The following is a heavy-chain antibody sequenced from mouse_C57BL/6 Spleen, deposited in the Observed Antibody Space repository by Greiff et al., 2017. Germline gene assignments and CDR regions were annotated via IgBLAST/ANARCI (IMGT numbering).Heavy chain of an antibody. J-gene: IGHJ4*01. CDR3: ARLYYGYDGDAMDY. CDR1: GFTFSDYG. Sequence: EVHLVESGGGLVKPGGSLKLSCAASGFTFSDYGMHWVRQAPEKGLEWVAYISSGSSTIYYADTVKGRFTISRDNAKNTLFLQMTSLRSEDTAMYYCARLYYGYDGDAMDYWGQGTSVTVSS. D-gene: IGHD2-2*01. V-gene: IGHV5-17*01. CDR2: ISSGSSTI.